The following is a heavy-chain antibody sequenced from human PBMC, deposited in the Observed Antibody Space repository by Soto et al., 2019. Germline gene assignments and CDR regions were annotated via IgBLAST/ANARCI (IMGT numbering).Heavy chain of an antibody. CDR2: INPSGGST. CDR1: GYTFTSYY. J-gene: IGHJ6*03. V-gene: IGHV1-46*03. Sequence: QVQLVQSGAEVKKPGASVKVSCKASGYTFTSYYMHWVRQAPGQGLEWMGIINPSGGSTSYAQKFQGRVTMTRDTSTSTVYMELSSLRSEDTAVYYCARDRKQQLVRYYYYYYMDVRGKGTTVTVSS. CDR3: ARDRKQQLVRYYYYYYMDV. D-gene: IGHD6-13*01.